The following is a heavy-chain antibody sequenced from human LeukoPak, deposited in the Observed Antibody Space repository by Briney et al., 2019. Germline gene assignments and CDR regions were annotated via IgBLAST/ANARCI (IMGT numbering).Heavy chain of an antibody. CDR1: GFTFSNAW. CDR3: TTSPDTDYYYYGMDV. CDR2: IKSKTAGGTI. D-gene: IGHD2-8*02. Sequence: KSGGFLRLSCAASGFTFSNAWMTWVRQAPGKGLEWVGRIKSKTAGGTIDYAAPVKGRFTISRDDSKNTLYLQMNSLKTEDTAVYYCTTSPDTDYYYYGMDVWGQGTTVTVSS. J-gene: IGHJ6*02. V-gene: IGHV3-15*01.